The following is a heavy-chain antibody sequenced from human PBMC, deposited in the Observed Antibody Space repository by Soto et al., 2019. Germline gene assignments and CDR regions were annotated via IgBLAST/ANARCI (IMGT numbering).Heavy chain of an antibody. V-gene: IGHV1-69*12. CDR3: ARHEMATTYWYFDL. CDR1: GGTFSSYA. D-gene: IGHD1-1*01. J-gene: IGHJ2*01. Sequence: QVQLVQSGAEVKKPGSSVKVSCKASGGTFSSYAISWVRQAPGQGLEWMGGIIPIFGTANYAQKFQGRVTXXAXEXXSTAYMELSSLRSEDTAVYYCARHEMATTYWYFDLWGRGTLVTVSS. CDR2: IIPIFGTA.